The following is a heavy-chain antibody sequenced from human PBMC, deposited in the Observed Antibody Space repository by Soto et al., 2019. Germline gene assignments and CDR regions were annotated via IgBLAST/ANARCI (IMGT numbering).Heavy chain of an antibody. CDR1: GFTFSSYS. CDR3: ERETKWLNWFDP. J-gene: IGHJ5*02. Sequence: GGSLRLSCAASGFTFSSYSMNWVRQAPGKGLEWVSYISSSSSTIYYADSVKGRFTISRDNAKNSLYLQMNSLRAEDTAVYYRERETKWLNWFDPWGQGTLVTVSS. CDR2: ISSSSSTI. V-gene: IGHV3-48*01. D-gene: IGHD5-12*01.